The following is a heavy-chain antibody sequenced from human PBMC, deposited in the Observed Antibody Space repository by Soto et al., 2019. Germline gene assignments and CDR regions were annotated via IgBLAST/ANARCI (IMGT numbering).Heavy chain of an antibody. Sequence: GGSLRLSCAASGFTFSSYPMSWVRQAPGQGLEWVSGTSGSGGDTNYADSVKGRFTISRDNSRTTLYLQMDSLRAEDTAVYFCAKCLHYSSTNGYFHFCGQGSLVTGSS. CDR1: GFTFSSYP. D-gene: IGHD2-2*01. J-gene: IGHJ4*02. V-gene: IGHV3-23*01. CDR2: TSGSGGDT. CDR3: AKCLHYSSTNGYFHF.